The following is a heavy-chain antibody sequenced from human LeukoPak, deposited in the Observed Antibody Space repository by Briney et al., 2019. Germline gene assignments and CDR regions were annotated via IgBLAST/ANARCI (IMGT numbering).Heavy chain of an antibody. CDR2: IYYSGST. CDR1: GGSISSSSYY. Sequence: SETLSLTCTVSGGSISSSSYYWGWIRQPPGKGLEWIGSIYYSGSTYYNPSLKSRVTISVDTSKNQFSLKLSSVTAADTAVYYCARDLMAYGSGSYSWFDPWGQGTLVTVSS. V-gene: IGHV4-39*07. D-gene: IGHD3-10*01. CDR3: ARDLMAYGSGSYSWFDP. J-gene: IGHJ5*02.